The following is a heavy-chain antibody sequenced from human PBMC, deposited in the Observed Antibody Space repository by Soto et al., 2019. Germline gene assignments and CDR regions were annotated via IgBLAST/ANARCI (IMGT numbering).Heavy chain of an antibody. V-gene: IGHV4-39*01. CDR1: GGSISSNSYY. CDR3: ARHAAYDSVWGKSDGSDY. CDR2: MYYSGAT. D-gene: IGHD3-16*01. J-gene: IGHJ4*02. Sequence: QLQLQESGPGLVKPSETLSLACTVSGGSISSNSYYWDWIRQPPGKGLEWIWSMYYSGATYHNPSLQSRVTISVDTSKNQFALHLSSVTAADTAVYYCARHAAYDSVWGKSDGSDYWGQGTLVTVSS.